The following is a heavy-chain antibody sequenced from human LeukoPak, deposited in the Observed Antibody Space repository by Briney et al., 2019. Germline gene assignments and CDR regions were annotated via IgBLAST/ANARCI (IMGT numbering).Heavy chain of an antibody. CDR3: ARGTNTYSSGWYSYFDY. CDR2: INHSGST. CDR1: GGSINNYY. J-gene: IGHJ4*02. D-gene: IGHD6-19*01. V-gene: IGHV4-34*01. Sequence: SETLSLTCTVSGGSINNYYWSWIRQPPGKGLEWIGEINHSGSTNYNPSLKSRVTISVDTSKNQFSLKLSSVTAADTAVYYCARGTNTYSSGWYSYFDYWGQGTLVTVSS.